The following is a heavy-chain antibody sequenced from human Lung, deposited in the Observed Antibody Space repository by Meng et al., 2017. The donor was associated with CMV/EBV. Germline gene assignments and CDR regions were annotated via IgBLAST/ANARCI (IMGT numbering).Heavy chain of an antibody. J-gene: IGHJ5*02. CDR2: ISAYNDNT. CDR1: GYTFTSYG. Sequence: QVSLVQSGAEVKKPGASVKVSCKASGYTFTSYGISWVRQAPGQGLEWMGWISAYNDNTNYAQKLQGRVTMTTDTSTSTAYMELRSLRSDDTAVYYCARDLPGGTKGTWLDLWGQGTLVTVSS. V-gene: IGHV1-18*01. D-gene: IGHD1-14*01. CDR3: ARDLPGGTKGTWLDL.